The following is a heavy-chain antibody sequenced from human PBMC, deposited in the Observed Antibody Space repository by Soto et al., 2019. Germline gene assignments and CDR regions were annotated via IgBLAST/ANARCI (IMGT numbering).Heavy chain of an antibody. CDR2: IYHSGST. D-gene: IGHD3-3*01. Sequence: SETLSLTCAVSGGSISSSNWWSWVRQPPGKGLEWIGEIYHSGSTYYNPSLKSRVTISVDTSKNQFSLKLSSVTAADTAVYYCARSDFWSGYYTDYWGQGTLVTVSS. CDR3: ARSDFWSGYYTDY. CDR1: GGSISSSNW. J-gene: IGHJ4*02. V-gene: IGHV4-4*02.